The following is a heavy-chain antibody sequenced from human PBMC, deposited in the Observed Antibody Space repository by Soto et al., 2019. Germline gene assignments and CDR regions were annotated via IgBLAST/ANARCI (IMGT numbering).Heavy chain of an antibody. CDR2: IYYSGST. J-gene: IGHJ6*02. D-gene: IGHD3-10*01. V-gene: IGHV4-39*01. CDR3: ASQLWFGEDYYGMDV. CDR1: GGSISSSSYY. Sequence: PSETLSLTCTVSGGSISSSSYYWGWIRQPPGKGLEWIGSIYYSGSTYYNPSLKSRVTISVDTSKNQFSLKLSSVTAADTAVYYCASQLWFGEDYYGMDVWGQGTTVT.